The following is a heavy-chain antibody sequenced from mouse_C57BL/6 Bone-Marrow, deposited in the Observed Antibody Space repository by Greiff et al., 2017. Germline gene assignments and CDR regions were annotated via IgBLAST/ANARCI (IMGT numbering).Heavy chain of an antibody. CDR1: GYTFTSYW. J-gene: IGHJ1*03. CDR2: IDPSDSYT. D-gene: IGHD1-1*01. Sequence: QVQLQQPGAELVMPGASVKLSCKASGYTFTSYWMHWVKQRPGQGLEWIGEIDPSDSYTHYNQKFKGKSTLTVDKSSSTAYMQLSSLTSEDSAVYYCARSGTTVVGDWYFDVWGTGTTVTVSS. V-gene: IGHV1-69*01. CDR3: ARSGTTVVGDWYFDV.